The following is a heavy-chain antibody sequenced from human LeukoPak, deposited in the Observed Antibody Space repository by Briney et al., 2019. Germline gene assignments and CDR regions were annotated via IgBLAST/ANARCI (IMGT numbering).Heavy chain of an antibody. Sequence: GGSLRLSCAASGFTSSNYAMGWVRQAPGKGLEWVSGIGGSGGMTYYADSVKGRFTISRDNSKKTVYLEMNSLRVEDTAIYYCEKWGGDSGADQWLVRDSWGQGALVNVYS. D-gene: IGHD6-19*01. CDR2: IGGSGGMT. CDR1: GFTSSNYA. V-gene: IGHV3-23*01. J-gene: IGHJ4*02. CDR3: EKWGGDSGADQWLVRDS.